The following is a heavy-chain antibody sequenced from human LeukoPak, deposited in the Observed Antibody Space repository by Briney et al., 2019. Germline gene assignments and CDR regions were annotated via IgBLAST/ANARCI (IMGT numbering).Heavy chain of an antibody. CDR1: GYTFTTYY. Sequence: ASVTVSFTASGYTFTTYYIHWVRQAPGQGLEWMGIINPSGGTTTYAQKFQGRVTMTRDTSTSTVNMELSSLRSEDTAVYYCARGQMAKYYDSSAHYSLAGFYYYGMDVWGQGTTVTVSS. V-gene: IGHV1-46*01. D-gene: IGHD3-22*01. CDR2: INPSGGTT. J-gene: IGHJ6*02. CDR3: ARGQMAKYYDSSAHYSLAGFYYYGMDV.